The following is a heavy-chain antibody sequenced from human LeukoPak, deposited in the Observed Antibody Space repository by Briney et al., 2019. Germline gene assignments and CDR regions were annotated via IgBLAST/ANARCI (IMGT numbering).Heavy chain of an antibody. CDR3: ARGLTMVRGVILAY. CDR2: IIPILGIA. CDR1: GGTFSSYA. J-gene: IGHJ4*02. V-gene: IGHV1-69*04. Sequence: SVKVSCKASGGTFSSYAISWVRQAPGQGLEWMGRIIPILGIANYAQKFQGRVTITADKSTSTAYMELSSLRSEDTAVYYCARGLTMVRGVILAYWGQGTLVTVSS. D-gene: IGHD3-10*01.